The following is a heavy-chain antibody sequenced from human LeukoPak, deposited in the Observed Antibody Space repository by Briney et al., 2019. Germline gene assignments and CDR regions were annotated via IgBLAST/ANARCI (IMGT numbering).Heavy chain of an antibody. J-gene: IGHJ4*02. Sequence: GASVMVSCKASGGTFSSYAISWVRQAPGQGLEWMGGIIPIFGTANYAQKFQGRVTITTDESTSTAYMELSSLRSEDTAVYYCASPKSDDYGDVFFDYWGQGTLVTVSS. V-gene: IGHV1-69*05. CDR1: GGTFSSYA. D-gene: IGHD4-17*01. CDR3: ASPKSDDYGDVFFDY. CDR2: IIPIFGTA.